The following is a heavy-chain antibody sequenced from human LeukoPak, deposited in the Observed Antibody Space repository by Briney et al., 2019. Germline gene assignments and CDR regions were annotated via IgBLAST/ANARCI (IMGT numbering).Heavy chain of an antibody. CDR3: ARGDGYNSVDY. CDR1: GFTFSSYA. V-gene: IGHV3-64*01. Sequence: GGSLRLSCAASGFTFSSYAMHWVRQAPGKGLEYVSAISSSGGITYYANSVKGRFTISRDNSKNTPYLQIASRRPDDIAVYYGARGDGYNSVDYWGQGTLVTVSS. D-gene: IGHD5-24*01. J-gene: IGHJ4*02. CDR2: ISSSGGIT.